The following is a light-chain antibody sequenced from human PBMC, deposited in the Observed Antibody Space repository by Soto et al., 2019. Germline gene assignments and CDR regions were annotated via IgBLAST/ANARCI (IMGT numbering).Light chain of an antibody. CDR1: SSDVGGYNY. CDR3: SSYTSSSTLV. V-gene: IGLV2-14*01. Sequence: QSVLTQPASVSGSPGQSITISCTGTSSDVGGYNYVSWYQQHPGKAPELIIYEVSLRPSGVSNRFSGSKSGNTASLTISGLQAEDDADYYCSSYTSSSTLVFGTGTKLTVL. CDR2: EVS. J-gene: IGLJ1*01.